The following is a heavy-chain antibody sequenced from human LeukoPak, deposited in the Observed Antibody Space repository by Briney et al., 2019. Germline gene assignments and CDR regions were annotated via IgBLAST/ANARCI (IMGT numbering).Heavy chain of an antibody. CDR3: ARELSYYGSGNYYQGRGYYFDY. CDR2: ISPYNGNT. V-gene: IGHV1-18*01. J-gene: IGHJ4*02. D-gene: IGHD3-10*01. CDR1: GYTFTTFG. Sequence: ASVKVSYKPSGYTFTTFGIIWVRQAPGQGLEWRGWISPYNGNTNYAEKVQGRVTMTTDTYTRTVFMELGSLTSDDTAVYYCARELSYYGSGNYYQGRGYYFDYWGQGTLLTVSS.